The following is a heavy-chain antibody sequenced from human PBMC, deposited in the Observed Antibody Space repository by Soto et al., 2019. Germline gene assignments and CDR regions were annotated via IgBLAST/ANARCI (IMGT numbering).Heavy chain of an antibody. CDR1: GFTFSSYS. J-gene: IGHJ4*02. D-gene: IGHD5-18*01. CDR3: ARDQPGYSYGYGLGY. Sequence: EVQLVESGGGLVKPGGSLRLSCAASGFTFSSYSMNWVRQAPGKGLEWVSSISSSSSYIYYADSVKDRFTISRDNAKNSLYLQMNSLRAEDTDVYYCARDQPGYSYGYGLGYWGQGTLVTVSS. V-gene: IGHV3-21*01. CDR2: ISSSSSYI.